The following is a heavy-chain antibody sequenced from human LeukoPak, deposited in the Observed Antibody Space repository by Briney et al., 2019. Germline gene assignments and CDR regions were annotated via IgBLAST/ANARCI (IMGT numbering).Heavy chain of an antibody. Sequence: ASVKVSCKASGYTFTSYGISWVRQAPGQGLEWMGWINPNSGGTNYAQKFQGRVTMTRDTSISTAYMELSRLRSDDTAVYYCARVGCSSTSCYHRDYYYGMDVWGQGTTVTVSS. CDR2: INPNSGGT. D-gene: IGHD2-2*01. CDR3: ARVGCSSTSCYHRDYYYGMDV. J-gene: IGHJ6*02. V-gene: IGHV1-2*02. CDR1: GYTFTSYG.